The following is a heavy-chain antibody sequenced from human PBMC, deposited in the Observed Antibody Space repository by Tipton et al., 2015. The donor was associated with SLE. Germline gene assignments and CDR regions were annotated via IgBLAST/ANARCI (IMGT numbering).Heavy chain of an antibody. CDR3: ARGSGFGRESWFDP. CDR2: IYYSGST. Sequence: LRLSCTVSGGSISSHYWSWIRQPPGKGLEWIGSIYYSGSTNYNPSLKSRVTISVDTSKNQFSLKVSSVTAADTAVYYCARGSGFGRESWFDPWGQGTLVTVSS. J-gene: IGHJ5*02. V-gene: IGHV4-59*11. CDR1: GGSISSHY. D-gene: IGHD5-12*01.